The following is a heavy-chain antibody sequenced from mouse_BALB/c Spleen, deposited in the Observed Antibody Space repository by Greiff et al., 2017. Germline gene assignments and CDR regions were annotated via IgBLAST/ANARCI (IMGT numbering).Heavy chain of an antibody. V-gene: IGHV2-2*02. D-gene: IGHD2-2*01. CDR3: ARSNYGYDNYAMDY. CDR2: IWSGGST. CDR1: GFSLTSYG. Sequence: VMLVESGPGLVQPSQSLSITCTVSGFSLTSYGVHWVRQSPGKGLEWLGVIWSGGSTDYNAAFISRLSISKDNSKSQVFFKMNSLQANDTAIYYCARSNYGYDNYAMDYWGQGTSVTVSS. J-gene: IGHJ4*01.